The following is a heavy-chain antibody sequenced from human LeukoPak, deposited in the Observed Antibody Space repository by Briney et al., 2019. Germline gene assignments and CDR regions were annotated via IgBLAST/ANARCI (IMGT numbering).Heavy chain of an antibody. CDR2: IYSGGST. Sequence: GGSLRLSCAASGFTVSSNYMSWVRQAPGKGLEWVSVIYSGGSTYYADSVKGRFTISRDNSKNTLYLQMNSLRAEDTAVYYCAREISSGWYDYWGQGTLVTVSS. D-gene: IGHD6-19*01. V-gene: IGHV3-53*01. CDR1: GFTVSSNY. J-gene: IGHJ4*02. CDR3: AREISSGWYDY.